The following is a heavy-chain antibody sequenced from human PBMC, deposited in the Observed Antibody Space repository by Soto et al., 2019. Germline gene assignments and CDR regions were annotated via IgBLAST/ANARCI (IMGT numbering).Heavy chain of an antibody. Sequence: GGSLRLSCAASGFTFSGSAMHCVRQASGKGLEWVGRIRSKANSYATAYAASVKGRFTISRDDSKNTAYLQMNSLKTEDTAVYYCISSLYCSSTSCYYFDYWGQGTLVTVSS. J-gene: IGHJ4*02. CDR1: GFTFSGSA. D-gene: IGHD2-2*01. CDR2: IRSKANSYAT. V-gene: IGHV3-73*01. CDR3: ISSLYCSSTSCYYFDY.